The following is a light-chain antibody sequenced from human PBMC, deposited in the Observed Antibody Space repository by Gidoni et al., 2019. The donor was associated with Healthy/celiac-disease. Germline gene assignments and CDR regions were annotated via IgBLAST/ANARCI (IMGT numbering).Light chain of an antibody. CDR1: QSVSSSY. J-gene: IGKJ2*01. CDR2: GAS. V-gene: IGKV3-20*01. CDR3: QQYGSSPRNT. Sequence: EIVLTQPPGTLSLSTGERATLSCRASQSVSSSYLAWYQQKPGQAPRLLIYGASSRATGIPDSFSGSGSGTDFTLTISRLEPEDFAVYYCQQYGSSPRNTFGQGTKLEIK.